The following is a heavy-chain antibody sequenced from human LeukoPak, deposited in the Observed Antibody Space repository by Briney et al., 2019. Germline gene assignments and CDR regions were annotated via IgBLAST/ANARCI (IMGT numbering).Heavy chain of an antibody. CDR2: ISSSSSYI. D-gene: IGHD3-22*01. CDR3: AKDHDSSGYYYAPFFDY. Sequence: GGSLRLSCAASGFTFSSYSMNWVRQAPGKGLEWVSSISSSSSYIYYADSVKGRFTISRDNAKNSLYLQMNSLRAEGMALYYCAKDHDSSGYYYAPFFDYWGQGTLVTVSS. CDR1: GFTFSSYS. V-gene: IGHV3-21*04. J-gene: IGHJ4*02.